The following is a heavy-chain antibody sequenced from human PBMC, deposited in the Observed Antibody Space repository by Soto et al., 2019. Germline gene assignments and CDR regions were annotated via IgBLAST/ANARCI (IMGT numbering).Heavy chain of an antibody. CDR2: IYYSGST. Sequence: SETLSLTCTVSGGSISSSSYYWGWIRQPPGKGLEWIGSIYYSGSTYYNPSLKSRVTISVDTSKNQFSLKLSSVTAADTAVYYCARHRATSWGSFDHWGQGTLVTVSS. J-gene: IGHJ4*02. CDR3: ARHRATSWGSFDH. CDR1: GGSISSSSYY. D-gene: IGHD7-27*01. V-gene: IGHV4-39*01.